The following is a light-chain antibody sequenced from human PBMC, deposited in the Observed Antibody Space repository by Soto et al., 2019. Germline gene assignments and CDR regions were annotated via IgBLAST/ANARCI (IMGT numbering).Light chain of an antibody. CDR2: VGY. V-gene: IGKV3-11*01. J-gene: IGKJ1*01. CDR1: RSCRGQ. Sequence: LLTEAPVTPSLSPGERATLSSIASRSCRGQLAWYLQKPGQAPRLLIYVGYNRATGIPPRFSGSGSGTDFTLTISSVQPEDAAVYYCMQRLMSPITFGQGTK. CDR3: MQRLMSPIT.